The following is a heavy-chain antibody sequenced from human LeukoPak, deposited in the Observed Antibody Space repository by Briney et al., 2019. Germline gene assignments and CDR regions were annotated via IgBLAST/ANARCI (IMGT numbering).Heavy chain of an antibody. CDR3: AEAATDFWSGSVYFDY. Sequence: SXXLSLTCTVSGGSISSSSYYWGWIRQTPGKGQEWIGSIYYSGSTYYNPSLKSRVTISVDTSKNQFSLKLSSVTAADTAVYYCAEAATDFWSGSVYFDYWGQGTLVTVSS. J-gene: IGHJ4*02. D-gene: IGHD3-3*01. CDR2: IYYSGST. CDR1: GGSISSSSYY. V-gene: IGHV4-39*01.